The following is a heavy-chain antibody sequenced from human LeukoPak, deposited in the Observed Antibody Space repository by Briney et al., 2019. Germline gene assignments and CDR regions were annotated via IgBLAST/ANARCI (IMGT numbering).Heavy chain of an antibody. V-gene: IGHV3-66*01. CDR1: GFTFSSHG. D-gene: IGHD1-20*01. CDR3: ARDAEGITGTRDAFDI. J-gene: IGHJ3*02. CDR2: IYSVGRT. Sequence: GGSLRLSCAASGFTFSSHGMHWVRQAPGKGLEWVSIIYSVGRTDYAESVKGRFTISRDNSKNTLYLQMNSLRAEDTAVYYCARDAEGITGTRDAFDIWAKGQWSPSLQ.